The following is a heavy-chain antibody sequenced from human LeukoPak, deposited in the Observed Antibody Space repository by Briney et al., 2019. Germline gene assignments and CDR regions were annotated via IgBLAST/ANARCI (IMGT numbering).Heavy chain of an antibody. Sequence: PSETLPLTCTVSGVSIITSNSYWGWIRQPPGKGLEWIGSIYYTGNTYYNASLKSQVSISIDTSKNQFSLRLTSVTAADTAVYFCARQTGSGLFILPGGQGTLVTVSP. CDR3: ARQTGSGLFILP. CDR2: IYYTGNT. V-gene: IGHV4-39*01. J-gene: IGHJ4*02. D-gene: IGHD3/OR15-3a*01. CDR1: GVSIITSNSY.